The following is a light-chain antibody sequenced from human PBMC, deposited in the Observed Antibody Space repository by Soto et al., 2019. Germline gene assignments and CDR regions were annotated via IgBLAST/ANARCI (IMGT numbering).Light chain of an antibody. Sequence: EIVLTQSPGTLSLSPGERATLSCRASQSVSSGYLAWYQQKPGQAPRLLIYASSSSPTGIPDRFSGSGSGTDFTLTISRLEPEDFAVYYCQQYGSSPLTFGRGTKVEIK. J-gene: IGKJ4*01. CDR1: QSVSSGY. V-gene: IGKV3-20*01. CDR3: QQYGSSPLT. CDR2: ASS.